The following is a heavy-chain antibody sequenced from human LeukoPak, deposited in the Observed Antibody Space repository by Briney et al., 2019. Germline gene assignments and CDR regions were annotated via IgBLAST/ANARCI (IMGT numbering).Heavy chain of an antibody. CDR2: IRSKAYGRAA. D-gene: IGHD2-15*01. Sequence: GGSLRLSCTASGFTFGDYAMSWFRQAPGKGLEWVGLIRSKAYGRAAEYATSVKGRFTISRDDSKSIAYLQMNSLKTEDTAVYYCTRASRGVVVVAATAYWGQGTLVTVSS. CDR1: GFTFGDYA. J-gene: IGHJ4*02. V-gene: IGHV3-49*03. CDR3: TRASRGVVVVAATAY.